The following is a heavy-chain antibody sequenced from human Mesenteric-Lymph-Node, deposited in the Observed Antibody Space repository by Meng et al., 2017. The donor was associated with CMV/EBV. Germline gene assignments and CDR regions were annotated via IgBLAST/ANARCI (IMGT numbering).Heavy chain of an antibody. CDR2: IRTKAYGGTA. Sequence: GESLKISCTVSGFIFGDYAVSWVRQAPGKGLEWVGFIRTKAYGGTAEYAASVKGRFTISRDDSKSIAHLQLNSLKTEDTAVYYCQCGARNLGVVHDYWGQGMAVTVSS. J-gene: IGHJ4*02. D-gene: IGHD3-3*01. CDR1: GFIFGDYA. CDR3: QCGARNLGVVHDY. V-gene: IGHV3-49*04.